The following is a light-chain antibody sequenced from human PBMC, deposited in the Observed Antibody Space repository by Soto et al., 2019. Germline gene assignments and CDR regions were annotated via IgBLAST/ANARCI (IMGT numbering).Light chain of an antibody. J-gene: IGLJ1*01. Sequence: SSSNIGTNSVHWYQHLPGAAPKVLIYANNNRPSGVPDRFSVSKSGTSASLAITGLQAEDEADYYGQSYDSNLNGLYVFGTGTKVTVL. CDR3: QSYDSNLNGLYV. V-gene: IGLV1-40*01. CDR2: ANN. CDR1: SSNIGTNS.